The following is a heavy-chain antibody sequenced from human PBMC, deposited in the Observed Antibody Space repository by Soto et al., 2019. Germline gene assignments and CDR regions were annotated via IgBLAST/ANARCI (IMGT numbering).Heavy chain of an antibody. CDR2: IIPIFGTA. Sequence: RASVKVSCKASGGTFSSYAISWVRQAPGQGLEWMGGIIPIFGTANYAQKFQGRVTITADESTSTAYMELSSLRSEDTAVYYCARYNWNDGDYYYYGMDVWGQGTTVTVSS. J-gene: IGHJ6*02. D-gene: IGHD1-1*01. CDR1: GGTFSSYA. V-gene: IGHV1-69*13. CDR3: ARYNWNDGDYYYYGMDV.